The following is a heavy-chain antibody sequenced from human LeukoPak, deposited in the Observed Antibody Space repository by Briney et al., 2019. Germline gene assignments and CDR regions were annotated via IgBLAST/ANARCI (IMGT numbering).Heavy chain of an antibody. CDR2: INQGGSTS. CDR1: GFTFSTYW. V-gene: IGHV3-7*01. D-gene: IGHD1-26*01. Sequence: GGSLTLSCAASGFTFSTYWLTWVRQAPGKGLEWVANINQGGSTSYYVDSVKGRFTFSRGNAESSLYLQLSSLGGEGTAVYYCVRGGLYHYSGTSGDYWGQGTLVTVSS. J-gene: IGHJ4*02. CDR3: VRGGLYHYSGTSGDY.